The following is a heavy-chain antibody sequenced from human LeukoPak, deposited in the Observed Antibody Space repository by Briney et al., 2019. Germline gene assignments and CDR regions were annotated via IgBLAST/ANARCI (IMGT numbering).Heavy chain of an antibody. CDR3: ARDVIGGRSTWVYYYYGMDV. CDR1: GYTFTSYG. Sequence: GASVKVSCKASGYTFTSYGISWVRQAPGQGLEWMGWISAYNGNTNYAQKLQGRVTMTTDTSTSTAYMELRSLRSDDTAVYYCARDVIGGRSTWVYYYYGMDVWGQGTTVTVSS. CDR2: ISAYNGNT. D-gene: IGHD3-16*02. V-gene: IGHV1-18*01. J-gene: IGHJ6*02.